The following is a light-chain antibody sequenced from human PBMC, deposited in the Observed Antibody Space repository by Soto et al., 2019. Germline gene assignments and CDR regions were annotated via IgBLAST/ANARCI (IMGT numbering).Light chain of an antibody. CDR1: QGISNY. CDR2: AAS. CDR3: QKYNSAPQVT. Sequence: DIQMTQSPSSLSASVGDRVTITCRASQGISNYLAWYQQKPGKVPKLLIYAASTLQSGVPSRFXGSGSGTDFTLTISSLQPEDVATYYCQKYNSAPQVTFGPGTKVDIK. V-gene: IGKV1-27*01. J-gene: IGKJ3*01.